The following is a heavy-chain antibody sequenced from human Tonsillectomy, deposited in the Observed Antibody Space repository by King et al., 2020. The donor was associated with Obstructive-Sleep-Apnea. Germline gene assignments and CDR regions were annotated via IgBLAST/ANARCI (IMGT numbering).Heavy chain of an antibody. CDR2: IDPSSGGT. D-gene: IGHD6-19*01. CDR1: GYTFTGYY. V-gene: IGHV1-2*02. CDR3: ARDSQWLRR. Sequence: VQLVESGAEVRKPGASVKVSCKASGYTFTGYYVHWVRQAPGQGLEWMGWIDPSSGGTNYAQNFQSRVTMTRDTSINTAYMELSRLRFDDTAVYYCARDSQWLRRWGQGTLVTVSS. J-gene: IGHJ4*02.